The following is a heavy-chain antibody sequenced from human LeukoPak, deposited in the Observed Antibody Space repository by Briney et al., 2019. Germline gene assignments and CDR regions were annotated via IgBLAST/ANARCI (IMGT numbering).Heavy chain of an antibody. Sequence: TSETLSLTCTVSGGSISSGSYYWSWIRQPAGKGLEWIGRIYTSGSTNYNPSLKSRVTISVDTSKNQFSLKLSSFTAAYTAMYYCARFYYGGRYFDYWGKGTLVTVSS. D-gene: IGHD3-16*01. CDR2: IYTSGST. CDR3: ARFYYGGRYFDY. V-gene: IGHV4-61*02. CDR1: GGSISSGSYY. J-gene: IGHJ4*02.